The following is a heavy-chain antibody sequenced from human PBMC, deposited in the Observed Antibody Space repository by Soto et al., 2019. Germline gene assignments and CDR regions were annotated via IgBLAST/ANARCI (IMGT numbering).Heavy chain of an antibody. CDR3: ARSGYHMAPFDY. CDR1: GGTFSSYA. CDR2: IIPIFGTA. J-gene: IGHJ4*02. Sequence: SVKVSCKASGGTFSSYAISWVRQAPGQGLEWMGGIIPIFGTANYAQKFQGRVTITADESTSTAYMELSSLRSEDTAVYYCARSGYHMAPFDYWGQGTLATVSS. V-gene: IGHV1-69*13. D-gene: IGHD3-22*01.